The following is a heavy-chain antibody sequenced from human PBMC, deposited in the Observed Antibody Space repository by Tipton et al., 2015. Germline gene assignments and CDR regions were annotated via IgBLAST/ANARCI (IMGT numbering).Heavy chain of an antibody. V-gene: IGHV5-51*03. CDR3: ARALNAWGILSYYYYGLDV. CDR2: TYPGDSDT. Sequence: QSGPEVKQPGESLKISCKGSGYSFSTHWIGWVRQMPGKGLEWMGITYPGDSDTRYSQSFEGQVTISADKSSSTAFLQWSSLKASDSAIYFCARALNAWGILSYYYYGLDVWGQGTTVTVSS. CDR1: GYSFSTHW. D-gene: IGHD3-16*01. J-gene: IGHJ6*02.